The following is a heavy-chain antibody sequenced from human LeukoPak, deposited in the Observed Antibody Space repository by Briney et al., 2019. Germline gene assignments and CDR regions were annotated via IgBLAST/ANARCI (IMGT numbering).Heavy chain of an antibody. CDR3: ARGRYYSDSSYYYFDS. J-gene: IGHJ4*02. V-gene: IGHV1-3*01. CDR2: ISGGTGSP. Sequence: GASVKVSCKAPGYTFSDYSMHWVRQAPGQAPEWMGWISGGTGSPKYSQRFQGRVTITRDTSARTAYMALSSLRPTDTAVYFCARGRYYSDSSYYYFDSWGQGTLVTVSS. CDR1: GYTFSDYS. D-gene: IGHD3-22*01.